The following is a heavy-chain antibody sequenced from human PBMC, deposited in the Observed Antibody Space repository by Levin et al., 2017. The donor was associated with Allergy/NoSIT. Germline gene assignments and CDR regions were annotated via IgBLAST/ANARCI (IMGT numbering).Heavy chain of an antibody. V-gene: IGHV3-49*04. CDR2: IRNKEYGEKT. J-gene: IGHJ1*01. CDR1: GFIFRDYA. CDR3: IRGYSGYYAEYFYH. Sequence: GGSLRLSCTVSGFIFRDYAISWVRQAPGKGLEWVAFIRNKEYGEKTQYAASVQGRFTISRDDSTGIAYLQRNSLTIEDTAVYYCIRGYSGYYAEYFYHWGQGTVVTVSS. D-gene: IGHD3-22*01.